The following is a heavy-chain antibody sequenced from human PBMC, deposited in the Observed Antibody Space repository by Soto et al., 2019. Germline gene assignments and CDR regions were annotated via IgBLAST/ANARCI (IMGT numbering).Heavy chain of an antibody. V-gene: IGHV3-30*18. CDR3: AKDRYGNHYGMDV. J-gene: IGHJ6*02. Sequence: GGSLRLSCAASGFTFSSYGMHWVRQAPGKGLEWVAVISYDGSNKYYADSVKGRFTISRDNSKNTLYLQMNSLRAEGTAVYYCAKDRYGNHYGMDVWGQGTTVTVS. CDR1: GFTFSSYG. CDR2: ISYDGSNK. D-gene: IGHD1-1*01.